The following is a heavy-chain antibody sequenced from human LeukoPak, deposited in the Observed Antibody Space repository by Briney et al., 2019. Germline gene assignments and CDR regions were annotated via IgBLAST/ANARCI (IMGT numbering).Heavy chain of an antibody. J-gene: IGHJ2*01. CDR1: GGSISSYY. CDR3: ARPAYSGDPGWYFDL. D-gene: IGHD1-26*01. V-gene: IGHV4-59*08. Sequence: SETLSLTCTVSGGSISSYYWNWIRQPPGKGLGWIAYIDYTGSTSYNPSLKSRVTISVDTSKNQFSLKLTSVTAADTAVYYCARPAYSGDPGWYFDLWGRGTLVTVSS. CDR2: IDYTGST.